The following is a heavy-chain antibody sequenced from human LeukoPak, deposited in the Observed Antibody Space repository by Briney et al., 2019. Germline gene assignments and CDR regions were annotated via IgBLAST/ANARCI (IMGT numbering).Heavy chain of an antibody. V-gene: IGHV3-9*01. D-gene: IGHD3-10*01. CDR1: GFTFDDYA. CDR2: ISWNSGSI. Sequence: GGSLRLSCAASGFTFDDYAMHWVRQAPGKGLEWVSGISWNSGSIGYVDSVKGRFTISRDNAKNSLDLQMNSLRVEDTGIYYCVKVAKYYYGSETYYFFEQWGQGTPVTASS. J-gene: IGHJ4*02. CDR3: VKVAKYYYGSETYYFFEQ.